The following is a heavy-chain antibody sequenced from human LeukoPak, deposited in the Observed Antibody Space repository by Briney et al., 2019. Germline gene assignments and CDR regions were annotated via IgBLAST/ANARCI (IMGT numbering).Heavy chain of an antibody. CDR1: GFTFSSYS. Sequence: PGGSLRLSCAASGFTFSSYSMNWVRQAPGKGLEWVSSISSSSSYIYYADSVKGRFTISRDNAKNSLYLQMNSLRAEDTAVYYCARGPWFLQGNDWFDPWGQGTLVTVSS. D-gene: IGHD3-10*01. CDR3: ARGPWFLQGNDWFDP. J-gene: IGHJ5*02. V-gene: IGHV3-21*01. CDR2: ISSSSSYI.